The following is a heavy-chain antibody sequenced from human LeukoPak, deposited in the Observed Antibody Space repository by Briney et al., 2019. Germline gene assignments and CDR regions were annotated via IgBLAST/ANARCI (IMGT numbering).Heavy chain of an antibody. J-gene: IGHJ4*02. CDR3: AKGIWSGYRWYFDY. CDR2: ISASGGST. Sequence: GGSLRLSCAASGFTFSSYAMSWVRQAPGKGLKWVSAISASGGSTYYADSVKGRFTISRDNSKNTLYLHMNSLRAEDTAVYYCAKGIWSGYRWYFDYWGPGTLVTVSS. CDR1: GFTFSSYA. V-gene: IGHV3-23*01. D-gene: IGHD3-3*01.